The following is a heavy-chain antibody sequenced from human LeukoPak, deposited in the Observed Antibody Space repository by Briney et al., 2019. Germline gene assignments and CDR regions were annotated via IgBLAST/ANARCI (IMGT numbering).Heavy chain of an antibody. D-gene: IGHD5-18*01. J-gene: IGHJ4*02. V-gene: IGHV4-59*08. CDR1: GGSISSYY. CDR3: ASSGYSYGYPGFDY. Sequence: SETLSLTCTVSGGSISSYYWSWIRRPPGKGLEGIGYIYYSRSTNYNPSLKSRVTISVDTSKNQFSLKLSSVTAADTAVYYCASSGYSYGYPGFDYWGQGTLVTVSS. CDR2: IYYSRST.